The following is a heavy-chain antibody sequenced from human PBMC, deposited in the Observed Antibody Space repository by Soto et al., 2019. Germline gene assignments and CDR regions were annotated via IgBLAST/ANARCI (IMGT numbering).Heavy chain of an antibody. Sequence: SVKVSCRASGYTFTGYCMHWVRQAPGQGLEWMGIINPSGGSTSYAQKFQGRVTMTRDTSTSTVYMELSSLRSEDTAVYYCASGWLGGNFQHWGQGTLVTVSS. CDR1: GYTFTGYC. V-gene: IGHV1-46*01. D-gene: IGHD6-19*01. CDR3: ASGWLGGNFQH. J-gene: IGHJ1*01. CDR2: INPSGGST.